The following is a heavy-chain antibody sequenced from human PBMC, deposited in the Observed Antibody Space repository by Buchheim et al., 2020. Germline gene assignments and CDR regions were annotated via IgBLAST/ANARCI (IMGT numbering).Heavy chain of an antibody. Sequence: QVQLVESGGGVVQPGRSLRLSCAASGFTFSSYGMHWVRQAPGKGLEWVAVISYDGSNKYYADSVKGRFTISRVNSKKTLYLQMNSLRAEDTAVYYCAKDLELLWFGEGAPNYGMDVWGQGTT. J-gene: IGHJ6*02. CDR1: GFTFSSYG. D-gene: IGHD3-10*01. CDR2: ISYDGSNK. V-gene: IGHV3-30*18. CDR3: AKDLELLWFGEGAPNYGMDV.